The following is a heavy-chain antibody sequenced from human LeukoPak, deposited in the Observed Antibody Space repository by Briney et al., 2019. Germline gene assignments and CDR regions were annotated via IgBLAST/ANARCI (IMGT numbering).Heavy chain of an antibody. J-gene: IGHJ4*02. V-gene: IGHV3-11*04. D-gene: IGHD3-22*01. CDR2: ISSSGSTI. Sequence: GGSLRLSCAASGFTFSDYYMSWIRQASGKGLEWVSYISSSGSTIYYADSVKGRFTISRDNAKNSLYLQMNSLRAEDTAVYYCARDRAYYDSSGYGDYWGQGTLVTVSS. CDR1: GFTFSDYY. CDR3: ARDRAYYDSSGYGDY.